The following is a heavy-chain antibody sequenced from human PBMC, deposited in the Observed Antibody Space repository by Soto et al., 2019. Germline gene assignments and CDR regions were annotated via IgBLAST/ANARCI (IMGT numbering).Heavy chain of an antibody. J-gene: IGHJ4*02. Sequence: SETLSLTCTVSGGSISSYYWSWILQPPGKGLEWIGYIYYSGSTNYNPSLKSRVTISVDKSKNQFSLKLSSVTAADTAVYYCASSGYDYEGFDYWGQGTLVTVSS. CDR2: IYYSGST. V-gene: IGHV4-59*12. CDR3: ASSGYDYEGFDY. CDR1: GGSISSYY. D-gene: IGHD5-12*01.